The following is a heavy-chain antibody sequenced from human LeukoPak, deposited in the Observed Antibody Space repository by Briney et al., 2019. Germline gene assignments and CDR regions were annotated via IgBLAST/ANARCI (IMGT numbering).Heavy chain of an antibody. CDR3: ARETYRYCTSTSCGLYYFDY. CDR1: GVSISNYH. V-gene: IGHV4-59*01. J-gene: IGHJ4*02. D-gene: IGHD2-2*01. CDR2: IYYTGST. Sequence: SETLSLTCTVSGVSISNYHWSWIRQPPGKGLEWIGYIYYTGSTNYNPSLKSRVTISVDTSKNQFSLKLSSMSAADTAVYYCARETYRYCTSTSCGLYYFDYWGQGILATVSS.